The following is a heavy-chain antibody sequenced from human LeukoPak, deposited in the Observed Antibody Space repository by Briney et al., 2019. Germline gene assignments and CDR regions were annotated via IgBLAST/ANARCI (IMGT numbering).Heavy chain of an antibody. D-gene: IGHD3-3*01. CDR3: AKDLYYDFWSGHDY. V-gene: IGHV3-7*03. J-gene: IGHJ4*02. CDR2: IKQDESEK. CDR1: GFTFNNYW. Sequence: GGSLRLSCEASGFTFNNYWMSWFRQAPGKGLEWVANIKQDESEKNYVDSVKGRFTISRDNSKNTLYLQMNSLRAEDTAVYYCAKDLYYDFWSGHDYWGQGTLVTVSS.